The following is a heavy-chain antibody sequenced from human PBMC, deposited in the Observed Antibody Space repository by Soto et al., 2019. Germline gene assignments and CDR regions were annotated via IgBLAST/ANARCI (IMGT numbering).Heavy chain of an antibody. CDR3: ARDDEYSGNGMDV. CDR2: ILNDGSNR. J-gene: IGHJ6*01. V-gene: IGHV3-33*01. Sequence: QVQLVESGGGVVQPGRSLRLSCAASEFTFSNYGMHWVRQAPGKGLEWVAVILNDGSNRYHADSVKDRFTISRDNSKNTLYLQRNRLRAEDTAVYYCARDDEYSGNGMDVWGQGTRVNVSP. D-gene: IGHD3-10*01. CDR1: EFTFSNYG.